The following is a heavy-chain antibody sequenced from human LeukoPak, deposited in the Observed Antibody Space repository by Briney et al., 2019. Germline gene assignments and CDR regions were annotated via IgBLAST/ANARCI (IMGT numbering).Heavy chain of an antibody. D-gene: IGHD2-8*01. CDR1: GGSFSGYY. Sequence: PSETLSLTCAVYGGSFSGYYWSWIRQPPGKGLEWIGEINHSGSTNYNPSLKSRVTISVDTSKNQFSLKLSSVTAADTAVYYCARVRCTNGVCYGNWFDPWGQGTLVTVSS. V-gene: IGHV4-34*01. CDR3: ARVRCTNGVCYGNWFDP. CDR2: INHSGST. J-gene: IGHJ5*02.